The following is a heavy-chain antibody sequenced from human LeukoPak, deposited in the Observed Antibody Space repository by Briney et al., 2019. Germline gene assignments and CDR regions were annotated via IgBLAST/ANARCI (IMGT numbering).Heavy chain of an antibody. CDR3: ARGLVGGVREPAGDY. V-gene: IGHV3-30*02. CDR1: GFTFSSYG. Sequence: GGSLRLSCAASGFTFSSYGMHWVRQAPGKGLEWVAFIRYDGSNKYYADSVKGRFTISRDNSKNTLYLQMNSLRAEDTAVYYCARGLVGGVREPAGDYWGQGTLVTVSS. J-gene: IGHJ4*02. D-gene: IGHD3-10*01. CDR2: IRYDGSNK.